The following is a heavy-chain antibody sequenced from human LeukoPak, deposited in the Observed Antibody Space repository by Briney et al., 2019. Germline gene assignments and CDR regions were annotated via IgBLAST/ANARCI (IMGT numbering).Heavy chain of an antibody. CDR1: GFTFSDFW. CDR2: IKEDGSEK. V-gene: IGHV3-7*03. J-gene: IGHJ4*02. Sequence: GGSLRLSCAVSGFTFSDFWMSWIRQAPGEGLEWVATIKEDGSEKHYESSVKGRFTISRDNAKNSLYLQMNSLRAEDTAVYYCARAGAHLSSSLRYWGQGTLVTVSS. D-gene: IGHD6-13*01. CDR3: ARAGAHLSSSLRY.